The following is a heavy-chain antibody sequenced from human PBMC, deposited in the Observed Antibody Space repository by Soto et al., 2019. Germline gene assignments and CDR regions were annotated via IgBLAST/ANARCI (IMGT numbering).Heavy chain of an antibody. V-gene: IGHV3-30*18. CDR2: ISYDGSNK. J-gene: IGHJ6*03. Sequence: GGSLRLSCAASGFTFSSYGMHWVRQAPGKGLEWVAVISYDGSNKYYADSVKGRFTISRDNSKNTLYLQMNSLRAEDTAVYYCAKEGEGGHYYYYYMDVWGKGTTVTVSS. CDR3: AKEGEGGHYYYYYMDV. D-gene: IGHD3-16*01. CDR1: GFTFSSYG.